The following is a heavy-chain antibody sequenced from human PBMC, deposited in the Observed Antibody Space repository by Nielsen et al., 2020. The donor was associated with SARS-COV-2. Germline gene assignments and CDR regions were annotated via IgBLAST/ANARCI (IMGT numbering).Heavy chain of an antibody. D-gene: IGHD4-17*01. V-gene: IGHV3-73*01. CDR3: TRQNGDYDPYFDY. Sequence: GGSLRLSCAASGFTFSGSAMHWVRQASGKGLEWVGRIRSKANSYATACAASVKGRFTISRDDSKNTAYLQMNSLKTEDTAVYYCTRQNGDYDPYFDYWGQGTLVTVSS. J-gene: IGHJ4*02. CDR2: IRSKANSYAT. CDR1: GFTFSGSA.